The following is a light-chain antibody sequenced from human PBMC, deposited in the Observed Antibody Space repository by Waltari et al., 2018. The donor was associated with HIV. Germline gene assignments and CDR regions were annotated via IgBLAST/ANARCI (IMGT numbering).Light chain of an antibody. Sequence: DIQMPQSPSSLSASVGARVTITCRASQSTSNFLNCYQQKPGKAPKLLISAASSLQSGVPSRFSGSGSGTDFTLTISSLRPEDFATYYCQQSYTTPRTFGQGTKVEIK. J-gene: IGKJ1*01. CDR1: QSTSNF. CDR3: QQSYTTPRT. V-gene: IGKV1-39*01. CDR2: AAS.